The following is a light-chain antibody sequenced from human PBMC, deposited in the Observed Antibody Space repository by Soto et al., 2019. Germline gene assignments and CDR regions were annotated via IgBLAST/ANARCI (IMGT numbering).Light chain of an antibody. J-gene: IGLJ1*01. Sequence: QSVLTQPASVSGCPGQSITISCGGTSSDVGAYIYVSWYQQFPGKAPKLILYEVNNRPSGVSNRFSGSKSGTTASLTISGLQPEDEADYYCSAYSDIDTKVFGTGTKVTVL. CDR1: SSDVGAYIY. V-gene: IGLV2-14*03. CDR2: EVN. CDR3: SAYSDIDTKV.